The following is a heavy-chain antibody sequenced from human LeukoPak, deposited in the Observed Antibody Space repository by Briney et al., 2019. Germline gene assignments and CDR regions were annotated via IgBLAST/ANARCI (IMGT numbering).Heavy chain of an antibody. CDR2: ISTNENT. CDR1: GGSISTYY. CDR3: ARAAAAAGGQYFDY. J-gene: IGHJ4*02. V-gene: IGHV4-4*07. Sequence: PSETLSLTCTVSGGSISTYYWSWIRQPAGKGLEWIGRISTNENTNYNPSLRSRVTMSVDTSKNQFSLKLSSVTAADTAVYYCARAAAAAGGQYFDYWGQGTLVAVSS. D-gene: IGHD6-25*01.